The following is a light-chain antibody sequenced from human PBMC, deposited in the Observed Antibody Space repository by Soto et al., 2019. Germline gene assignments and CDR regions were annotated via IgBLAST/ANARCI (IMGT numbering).Light chain of an antibody. CDR2: EVS. J-gene: IGLJ1*01. Sequence: HSALTQPASVSGSPGQSITISCTGTSSDVGGYDYVSGYQLHPGKAPKLMVFEVSNRASGVSYRFSGSKSGNTASLTISGLQAEDEADYFCSSYSSRTAYRFGTGTKLTVL. V-gene: IGLV2-14*01. CDR1: SSDVGGYDY. CDR3: SSYSSRTAYR.